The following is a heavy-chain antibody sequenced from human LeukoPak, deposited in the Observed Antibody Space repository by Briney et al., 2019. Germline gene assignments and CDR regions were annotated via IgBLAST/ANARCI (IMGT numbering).Heavy chain of an antibody. J-gene: IGHJ6*02. D-gene: IGHD6-13*01. CDR3: AKDSSSWSYYYYGMDV. Sequence: GGSLRLSCAASGFTFSSYAMSWVRQAPGKGLEWVSAISGSGGSTYYADSVKGRFTISRDNSKNTLYLQMNSLRAEGTAVYYCAKDSSSWSYYYYGMDVWGQGTTVTVSS. V-gene: IGHV3-23*01. CDR1: GFTFSSYA. CDR2: ISGSGGST.